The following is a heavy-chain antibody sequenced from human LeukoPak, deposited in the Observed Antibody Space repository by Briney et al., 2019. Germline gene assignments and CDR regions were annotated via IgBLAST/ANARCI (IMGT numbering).Heavy chain of an antibody. V-gene: IGHV3-53*01. CDR1: GFTVSSNY. CDR3: ARVDVRGDSDAFDI. CDR2: IYSGGSA. J-gene: IGHJ3*02. D-gene: IGHD4-17*01. Sequence: GGSLRLSCAAPGFTVSSNYMSWVRQAPGKGLEWVSVIYSGGSAYYADSVKGRFTISRDNSKNTLYLQMNSLRAEDTAVYYCARVDVRGDSDAFDIWGQGTMVTVSS.